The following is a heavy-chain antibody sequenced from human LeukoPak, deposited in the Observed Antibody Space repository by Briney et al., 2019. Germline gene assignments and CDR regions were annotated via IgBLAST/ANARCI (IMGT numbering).Heavy chain of an antibody. CDR2: IYTSGST. J-gene: IGHJ3*01. V-gene: IGHV4-4*07. CDR3: AREFAPYYYDSSGYWAHAFDV. D-gene: IGHD3-22*01. Sequence: SETLSLTCTVYGGSFSGYYWSWIRQPAGKGLEWIGRIYTSGSTNYNPSLKSRVTMSVDTSKNQFSLKLSSVTAAATAGYYCAREFAPYYYDSSGYWAHAFDVWGQGTMVTVA. CDR1: GGSFSGYY.